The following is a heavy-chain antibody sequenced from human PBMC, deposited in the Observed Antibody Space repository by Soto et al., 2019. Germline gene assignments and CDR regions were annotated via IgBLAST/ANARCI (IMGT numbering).Heavy chain of an antibody. V-gene: IGHV3-53*02. Sequence: EVQLVETGGGLIQPGGSLRLSCEVSGFSVSDSSMSWVRQAPGKGLEWVSVFYGGGSTDYADSVKGRGTVSRDTFKDTLFLQMDSMTVADTAVYFCARDLGGNDLLNTYYYGMDVWGQGTTVTVS. D-gene: IGHD1-1*01. CDR3: ARDLGGNDLLNTYYYGMDV. J-gene: IGHJ6*02. CDR1: GFSVSDSS. CDR2: FYGGGST.